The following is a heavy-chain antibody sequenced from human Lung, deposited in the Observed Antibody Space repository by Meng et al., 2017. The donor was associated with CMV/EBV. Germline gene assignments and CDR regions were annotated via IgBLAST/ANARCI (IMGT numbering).Heavy chain of an antibody. V-gene: IGHV3-30*02. J-gene: IGHJ6*02. D-gene: IGHD3-22*01. CDR2: IRFDGTNK. CDR3: AKRGDSSGTYAMDV. Sequence: SCAASGFTFSSYAMHWVRQAPGKGLEWVANIRFDGTNKYHADSVKGRFTISRDNSKNTLYLQMNSLRAEDKAVYYCAKRGDSSGTYAMDVWGQGXTVTVSS. CDR1: GFTFSSYA.